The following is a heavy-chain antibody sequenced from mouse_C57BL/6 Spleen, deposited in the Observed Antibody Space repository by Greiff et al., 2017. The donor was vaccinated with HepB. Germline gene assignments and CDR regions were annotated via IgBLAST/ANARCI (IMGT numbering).Heavy chain of an antibody. V-gene: IGHV2-6*03. J-gene: IGHJ4*01. D-gene: IGHD1-1*01. CDR2: IWSDGST. CDR3: ASSYYYGSRDYAMDY. Sequence: QVQLQQSGPGLVAPSQSLSITCTVSGFSLTSYGVHWVRQPPGKGLEWLVVIWSDGSTTYNSALKSRLSISKDNSKSQVFLKMNSLQTDDTAMYYCASSYYYGSRDYAMDYWGQGTSVTVSS. CDR1: GFSLTSYG.